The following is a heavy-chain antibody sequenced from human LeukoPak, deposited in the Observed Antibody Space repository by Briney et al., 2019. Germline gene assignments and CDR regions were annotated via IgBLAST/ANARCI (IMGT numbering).Heavy chain of an antibody. J-gene: IGHJ6*03. D-gene: IGHD3-10*01. CDR2: IYYRGTT. CDR3: ARHRRGRVRGTLYYYMDV. V-gene: IGHV4-39*01. CDR1: GGSIRGYY. Sequence: SETLSLTCTVSGGSIRGYYWGWIRQPPGKGLEWLGTIYYRGTTYYNPSLKSRVTISVDTSKNQFSLKLSSVTAADTAVYYCARHRRGRVRGTLYYYMDVWGKGTTVTISS.